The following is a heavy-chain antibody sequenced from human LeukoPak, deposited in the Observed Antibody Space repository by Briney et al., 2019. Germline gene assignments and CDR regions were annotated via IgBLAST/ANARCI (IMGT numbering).Heavy chain of an antibody. CDR1: GFNFSSYA. Sequence: GGYLRLSCAASGFNFSSYAMSWLRQAPGKGLEWVSAISGSGGSTYYADSVKGRFTISRDNSKNTLYLQMNSLRAEDTAVYYFAKHHSVAAAVIPKWFDYRGQVTLVTVSS. J-gene: IGHJ5*01. D-gene: IGHD6-13*01. CDR3: AKHHSVAAAVIPKWFDY. V-gene: IGHV3-23*01. CDR2: ISGSGGST.